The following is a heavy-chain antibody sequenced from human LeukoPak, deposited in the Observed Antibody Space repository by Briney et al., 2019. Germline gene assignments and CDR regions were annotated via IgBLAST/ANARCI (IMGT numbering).Heavy chain of an antibody. CDR3: AKDGGLWVSAHWGDS. Sequence: SETLSLTCTVSGGSISSYYWSWIRQPPGKGLEWIGYIYYSGSTNYNPSLKSRVTISVDTSKNQFSLKLSSVTAADTAVYYCAKDGGLWVSAHWGDSWGRGTLVTVSS. V-gene: IGHV4-59*01. CDR1: GGSISSYY. J-gene: IGHJ4*02. CDR2: IYYSGST. D-gene: IGHD7-27*01.